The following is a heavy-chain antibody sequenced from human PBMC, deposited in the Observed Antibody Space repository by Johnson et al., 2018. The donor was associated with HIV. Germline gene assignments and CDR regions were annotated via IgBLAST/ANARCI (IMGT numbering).Heavy chain of an antibody. CDR2: IKSKSDGGTP. J-gene: IGHJ3*01. CDR1: GFSFSNTW. Sequence: MMLVESGGSLVKPGGSLRLSCAASGFSFSNTWMSWVRQAPGKGLEWVARIKSKSDGGTPDYAAPVKGRFPISRDDSKNTLNLQMNSLKTDDTDVYYCTTDLIVVIPIGAFDVWGQGTTVTV. D-gene: IGHD3-16*01. V-gene: IGHV3-15*01. CDR3: TTDLIVVIPIGAFDV.